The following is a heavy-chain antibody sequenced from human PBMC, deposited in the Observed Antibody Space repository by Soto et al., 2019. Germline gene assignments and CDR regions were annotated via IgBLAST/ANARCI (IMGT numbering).Heavy chain of an antibody. CDR3: ARGIAVTYGMDV. D-gene: IGHD6-19*01. J-gene: IGHJ6*02. CDR2: INSDGSST. Sequence: GGSLRLSCAASGFTFSSYWMHWVRQAPGKGLVWVSRINSDGSSTSYADSVKGRFTISRDNAKNTLYLQMNSLRAEDTAVYYCARGIAVTYGMDVWGQGTTVTVSS. CDR1: GFTFSSYW. V-gene: IGHV3-74*01.